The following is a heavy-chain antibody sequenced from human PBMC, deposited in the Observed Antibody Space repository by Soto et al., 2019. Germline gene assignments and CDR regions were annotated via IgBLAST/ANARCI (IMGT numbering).Heavy chain of an antibody. V-gene: IGHV1-69*12. CDR2: IIPIFGTA. CDR1: GGTFSSYA. Sequence: QVQLVQSGAEVKKPGSSVKVSCKASGGTFSSYAISWVRQAPGQGLEWMGGIIPIFGTANYAQKFQGRVTFTADESTSTAYMERSSLRAEDTAVYYCARVNPNYDSSGYYSWYFDLWGRGTLVTVSS. CDR3: ARVNPNYDSSGYYSWYFDL. J-gene: IGHJ2*01. D-gene: IGHD3-22*01.